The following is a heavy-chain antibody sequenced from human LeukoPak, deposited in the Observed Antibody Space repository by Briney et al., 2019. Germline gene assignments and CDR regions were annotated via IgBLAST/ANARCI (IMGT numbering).Heavy chain of an antibody. CDR2: IYYSGST. Sequence: SETLSLTCTVSGGSISSSSYYWGWIRQPPGKGLECIGSIYYSGSTYYNPSLKSRVTISVDTSKNQFSLKLSSVTAADTAVYYCARVRYYDSSGTDYWGQGTLVTVSS. CDR3: ARVRYYDSSGTDY. J-gene: IGHJ4*02. V-gene: IGHV4-39*07. CDR1: GGSISSSSYY. D-gene: IGHD3-22*01.